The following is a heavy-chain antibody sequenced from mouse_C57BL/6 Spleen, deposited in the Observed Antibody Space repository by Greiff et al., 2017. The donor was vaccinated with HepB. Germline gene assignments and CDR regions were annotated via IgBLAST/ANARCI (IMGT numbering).Heavy chain of an antibody. V-gene: IGHV1-81*01. D-gene: IGHD2-5*01. CDR1: GYTFTSYG. CDR2: SYPRSGNT. CDR3: ARNYDSNYDYYAMDY. J-gene: IGHJ4*01. Sequence: QVQLQQSGAELARPGASVKLSCKASGYTFTSYGISGVKQRTGQGLEWIGESYPRSGNTYYNEKFKAKATLTADKSSSTAYMELRSLTSEDSAVYFCARNYDSNYDYYAMDYWGKGISVTVSS.